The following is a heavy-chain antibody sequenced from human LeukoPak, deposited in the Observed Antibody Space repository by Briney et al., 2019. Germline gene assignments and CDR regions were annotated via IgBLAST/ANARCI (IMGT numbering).Heavy chain of an antibody. D-gene: IGHD2-8*02. V-gene: IGHV1-18*01. CDR2: FNPENGNT. CDR3: AREVWYYFDY. J-gene: IGHJ4*02. CDR1: GYSFVGYG. Sequence: GASVKVSCKASGYSFVGYGITWVRQAPGQGLEWMGWFNPENGNTNYAQKVQGRVTMTADTSTSTSYMELRSLRSDDTAVYYCAREVWYYFDYWGQGPLVTVSS.